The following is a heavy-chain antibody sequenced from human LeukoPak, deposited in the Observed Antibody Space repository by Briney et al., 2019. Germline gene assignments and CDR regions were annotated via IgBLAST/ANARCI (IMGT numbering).Heavy chain of an antibody. CDR1: GGSISSYY. Sequence: TSETLSLTCTVSGGSISSYYWSWIRQPPGKGLEWIGYIYYSGSTNYNPSLKSRVTISVATSKNQSSLKLSSVTAADTAVYYCARRAYSSGWYTGDWYFDLWGRGTLVTVSS. CDR3: ARRAYSSGWYTGDWYFDL. CDR2: IYYSGST. D-gene: IGHD6-19*01. J-gene: IGHJ2*01. V-gene: IGHV4-59*08.